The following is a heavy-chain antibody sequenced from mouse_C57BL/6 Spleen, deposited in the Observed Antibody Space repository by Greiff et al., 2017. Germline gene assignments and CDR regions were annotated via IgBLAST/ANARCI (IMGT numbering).Heavy chain of an antibody. CDR2: IYPRSGNT. D-gene: IGHD3-2*02. Sequence: VQLQQSGAELARPGASVKLSCKASGYTFTSYGISWVKQRTGQGLEWIGEIYPRSGNTYYNEKFKGKATLTADKSSSTAYMELRSLTSGDSAVYFCAREDSSGYGFAYWGQGTLVTVSA. V-gene: IGHV1-81*01. J-gene: IGHJ3*01. CDR1: GYTFTSYG. CDR3: AREDSSGYGFAY.